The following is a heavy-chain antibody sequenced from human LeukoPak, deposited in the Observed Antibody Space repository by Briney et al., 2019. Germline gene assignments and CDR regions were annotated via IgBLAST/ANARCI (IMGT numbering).Heavy chain of an antibody. CDR3: ARGVRGYSRGSRFDS. CDR1: GITFNDYY. D-gene: IGHD5-18*01. J-gene: IGHJ4*02. Sequence: GGSLRLSCAASGITFNDYYMTWIRQAPGMGLQCVSYISSSGSTIYYADSVKGRFTISRDSAKNSLYLQMNSLRDEDTAVYYCARGVRGYSRGSRFDSWGQGTLVTVSS. V-gene: IGHV3-11*04. CDR2: ISSSGSTI.